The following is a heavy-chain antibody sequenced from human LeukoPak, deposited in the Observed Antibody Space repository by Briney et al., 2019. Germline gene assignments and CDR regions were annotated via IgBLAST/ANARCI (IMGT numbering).Heavy chain of an antibody. Sequence: GGSLRLSCAASGFTFSSYAMSWVRQAPGKGLEWVSTLSAGGKTYYADSVKGRFPISRDNSKNTLYLQMNSLRADDTAVYYCARDYSSGSYGGGFDYWGQGTLVTVSS. CDR3: ARDYSSGSYGGGFDY. J-gene: IGHJ4*02. V-gene: IGHV3-23*01. CDR1: GFTFSSYA. D-gene: IGHD1-26*01. CDR2: LSAGGKT.